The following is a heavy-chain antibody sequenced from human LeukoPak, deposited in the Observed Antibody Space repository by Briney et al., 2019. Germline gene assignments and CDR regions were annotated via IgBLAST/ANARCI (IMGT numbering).Heavy chain of an antibody. J-gene: IGHJ4*02. CDR2: ISSSDSTI. D-gene: IGHD3-10*01. CDR3: ARALAGFDY. Sequence: GGSLRLSCAASGFTFSSYEMNWVRQAPGKGLEWVSYISSSDSTIYYADSVKGRFTISRDNAKNSLYLQMNSLRAEDTAVYYCARALAGFDYWGQGTLVTVSS. V-gene: IGHV3-48*03. CDR1: GFTFSSYE.